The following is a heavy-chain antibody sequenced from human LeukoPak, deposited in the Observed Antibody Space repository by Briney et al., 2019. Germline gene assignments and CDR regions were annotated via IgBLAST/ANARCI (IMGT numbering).Heavy chain of an antibody. D-gene: IGHD5-24*01. J-gene: IGHJ2*01. CDR1: GGSFGTFY. CDR3: ARWAHSVTYKSWFFDL. V-gene: IGHV4-4*07. CDR2: IFSSGNA. Sequence: PSETLSLTCSVSGGSFGTFYWSWIRQPAGKGLEWLGRIFSSGNANYNPSLKSRLTISVDTSKNEFSLRLNSVTAADTAVYYCARWAHSVTYKSWFFDLWGRGTLVTVSS.